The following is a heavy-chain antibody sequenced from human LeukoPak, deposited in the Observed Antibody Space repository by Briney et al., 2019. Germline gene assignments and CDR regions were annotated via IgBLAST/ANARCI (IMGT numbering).Heavy chain of an antibody. Sequence: GGSLRLSCAASGFTFGDYYMTWIRQAPGKGLEWLSFISSRGDSLYYADSVRGRFTISRDNANNSLFLQMNSLRAEDTAVYYCAREVVIVPDYFYYGLDVWGLGTTVSVSS. V-gene: IGHV3-11*01. CDR2: ISSRGDSL. CDR3: AREVVIVPDYFYYGLDV. CDR1: GFTFGDYY. J-gene: IGHJ6*02. D-gene: IGHD2/OR15-2a*01.